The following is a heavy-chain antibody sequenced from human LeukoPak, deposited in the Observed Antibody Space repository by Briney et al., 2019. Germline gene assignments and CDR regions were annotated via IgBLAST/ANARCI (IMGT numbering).Heavy chain of an antibody. Sequence: GGSLRLSCAASGFTFSSYTMNWVRQAPGKGLEWVSYISTTSTTIYYADSVKGRFTISRDNAKNSLYLQMNSLRDEDTAMYYCARDLTLSYWGQGTLVTVSS. V-gene: IGHV3-48*02. J-gene: IGHJ4*02. D-gene: IGHD1-14*01. CDR2: ISTTSTTI. CDR1: GFTFSSYT. CDR3: ARDLTLSY.